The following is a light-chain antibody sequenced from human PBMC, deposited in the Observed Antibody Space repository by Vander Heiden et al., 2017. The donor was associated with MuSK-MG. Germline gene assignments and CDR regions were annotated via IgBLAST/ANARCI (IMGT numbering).Light chain of an antibody. CDR2: RNN. CDR3: AAWDDSLSGRV. Sequence: SVLPPPPSASWSPGQRVPLSCSGSSSNIASNHVYCDQQHPGTAPKLLIYRNNQRPSGVPDRFSGSKSGTSASRAISGLRSEDEAEYYCAAWDDSLSGRVFGGGTKLTV. CDR1: SSNIASNH. J-gene: IGLJ3*02. V-gene: IGLV1-47*01.